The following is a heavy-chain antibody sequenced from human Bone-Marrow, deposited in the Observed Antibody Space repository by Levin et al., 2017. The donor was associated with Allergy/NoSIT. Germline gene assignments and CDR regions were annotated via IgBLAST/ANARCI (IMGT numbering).Heavy chain of an antibody. D-gene: IGHD1-20*01. CDR3: ARGINGSPLYYYYMDV. J-gene: IGHJ6*03. CDR2: IIPICGTA. CDR1: GGTFSSYA. V-gene: IGHV1-69*05. Sequence: ASVKVSCKASGGTFSSYAISWVRQAPGQGLEWMGGIIPICGTANYAQKFQGRVTMTTDESTSTAYMELSSLRSEDTAVHYCARGINGSPLYYYYMDVWGKGTTVTVSS.